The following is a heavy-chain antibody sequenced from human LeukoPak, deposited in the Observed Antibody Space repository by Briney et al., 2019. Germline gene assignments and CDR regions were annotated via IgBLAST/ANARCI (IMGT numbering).Heavy chain of an antibody. Sequence: SETLSLTCTVSGGSISSYYWSWIRQPPGKGLEWIGYIYYSGSTNYNPSLKSRVTISVDTSKSQFSLMLSSVTAADTAVYYCARNRGGFLEWLPQNWFDPWDQGTLVTVSS. J-gene: IGHJ5*02. CDR2: IYYSGST. D-gene: IGHD3-3*01. CDR3: ARNRGGFLEWLPQNWFDP. V-gene: IGHV4-59*01. CDR1: GGSISSYY.